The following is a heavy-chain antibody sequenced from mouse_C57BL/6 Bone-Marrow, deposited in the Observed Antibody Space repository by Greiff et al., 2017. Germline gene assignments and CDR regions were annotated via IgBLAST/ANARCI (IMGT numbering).Heavy chain of an antibody. CDR3: ARGWGYYYGSSPFYAMDY. CDR1: GYTFTSYG. Sequence: QVQLQQSGAELARPGASVKLSCKASGYTFTSYGISWVKQSTGQGLEWIGEIYPRSGNTYYNEKFKGKATLTADKSSSTAYMELRSLTSEDSAVLFCARGWGYYYGSSPFYAMDYWGQGTSVTVSS. V-gene: IGHV1-81*01. J-gene: IGHJ4*01. D-gene: IGHD1-1*01. CDR2: IYPRSGNT.